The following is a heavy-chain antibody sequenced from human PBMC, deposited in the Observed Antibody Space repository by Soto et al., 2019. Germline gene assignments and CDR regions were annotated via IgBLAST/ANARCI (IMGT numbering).Heavy chain of an antibody. D-gene: IGHD2-2*01. CDR1: GGSISGGGYY. V-gene: IGHV4-31*03. CDR3: ARRREVPAAFFRAFDI. J-gene: IGHJ3*02. Sequence: SETLSLTCTVSGGSISGGGYYWSWIRQPPGTGLEWIGCIYYSGSTFYNPSLKSRVTISVDTSKNQFSLKLSSVTAADTAVYSCARRREVPAAFFRAFDIWGQGTMVTVSS. CDR2: IYYSGST.